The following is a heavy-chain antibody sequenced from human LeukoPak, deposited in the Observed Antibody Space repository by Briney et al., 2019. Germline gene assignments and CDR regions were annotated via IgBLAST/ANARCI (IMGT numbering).Heavy chain of an antibody. CDR2: ISGSGGST. CDR1: GFTFSSYA. D-gene: IGHD3-10*01. Sequence: PGGSLRLSCAASGFTFSSYAMSWVRQAPGKGLEWVSAISGSGGSTYYADSVKGRFTVSRDNSKNTLYLQMNSLRAEDTAVYYCAKDLGSGSYYNDYWGQGTLVTVSS. CDR3: AKDLGSGSYYNDY. V-gene: IGHV3-23*01. J-gene: IGHJ4*02.